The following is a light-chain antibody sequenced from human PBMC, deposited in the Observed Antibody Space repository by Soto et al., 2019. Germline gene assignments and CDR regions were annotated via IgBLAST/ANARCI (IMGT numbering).Light chain of an antibody. J-gene: IGKJ4*01. CDR2: AAS. CDR3: LQDYNYPPLT. CDR1: QGIRND. Sequence: AIQMTQSPSSLSASVGDRVTITCRASQGIRNDLGWYQQKPGKAPKLLIYAASSLQSGVPPRFSGSGSGTDFTLTISSLQPEDFATYYCLQDYNYPPLTFGGGTKVEIK. V-gene: IGKV1-6*01.